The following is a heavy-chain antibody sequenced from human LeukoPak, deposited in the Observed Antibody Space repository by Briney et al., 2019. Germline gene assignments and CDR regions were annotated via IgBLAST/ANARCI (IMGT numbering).Heavy chain of an antibody. V-gene: IGHV1-69*01. CDR1: GGTFSSYA. D-gene: IGHD3-10*01. J-gene: IGHJ4*02. CDR2: IIPIFGTA. Sequence: ASVKVSCKASGGTFSSYAISWVRQAPGQGLEWMGGIIPIFGTANYAQKFQGRVTITADESMSTAYMELSSLRSEDTAVYYCARGLTYYYGSGSSSFDYWGQGTLVTVSS. CDR3: ARGLTYYYGSGSSSFDY.